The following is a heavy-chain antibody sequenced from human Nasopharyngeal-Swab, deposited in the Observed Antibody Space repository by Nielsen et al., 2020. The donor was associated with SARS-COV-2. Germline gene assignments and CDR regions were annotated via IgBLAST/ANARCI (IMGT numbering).Heavy chain of an antibody. CDR1: GFTFSDYY. J-gene: IGHJ4*02. CDR3: ASVRIFGVVMNDY. CDR2: ISSSGSTI. V-gene: IGHV3-11*04. Sequence: GESLKISCAASGFTFSDYYMSWIRQAPGKGLEWVSYISSSGSTIYYADSVKGRFTISRDNAKNSLYLQMNSLRDEDTAVYYCASVRIFGVVMNDYWGQGTLVTVSS. D-gene: IGHD3-3*02.